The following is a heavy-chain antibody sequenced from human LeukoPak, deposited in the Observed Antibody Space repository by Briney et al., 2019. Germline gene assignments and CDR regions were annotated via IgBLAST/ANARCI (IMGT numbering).Heavy chain of an antibody. D-gene: IGHD4-23*01. CDR1: GFTFSVYA. CDR2: ISYEGTNK. CDR3: AKYIGGYGGSEYFDY. V-gene: IGHV3-30*04. Sequence: GGPLRLSCAASGFTFSVYAMHWLRHARGKGGEWVAVISYEGTNKYYADSVKGRFTISRDNSKNTLYLQMNSLRAEDTAVYYCAKYIGGYGGSEYFDYWGEGTLVTVSS. J-gene: IGHJ4*02.